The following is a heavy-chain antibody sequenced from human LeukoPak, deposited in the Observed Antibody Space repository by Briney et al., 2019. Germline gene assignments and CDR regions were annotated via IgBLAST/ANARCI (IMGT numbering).Heavy chain of an antibody. J-gene: IGHJ5*02. D-gene: IGHD6-13*01. Sequence: PSETLSLTCTVSGGSISNYYWSWIRQPPGKGLEWIGYIYYSGGTNYNPSLKSRVTISADTSKNQSSLKLSSVTAADTAVYYCARDPTNSGIAAAYWFDPWGQGTLVTVSS. CDR1: GGSISNYY. CDR3: ARDPTNSGIAAAYWFDP. CDR2: IYYSGGT. V-gene: IGHV4-59*12.